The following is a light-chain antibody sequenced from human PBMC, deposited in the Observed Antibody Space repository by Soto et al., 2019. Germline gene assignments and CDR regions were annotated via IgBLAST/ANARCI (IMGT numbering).Light chain of an antibody. V-gene: IGKV1-39*01. CDR1: QGISTY. J-gene: IGKJ1*01. CDR2: AAS. Sequence: IQMTQSPSSLSESAGDRVTITCRASQGISTYLNWYQQKPGKAPKLLIYAASSLQSGVPSRFSGSGSETDFTLTISSLQPEDFATYSCQQSYNTTWTFGQGTKVEIQ. CDR3: QQSYNTTWT.